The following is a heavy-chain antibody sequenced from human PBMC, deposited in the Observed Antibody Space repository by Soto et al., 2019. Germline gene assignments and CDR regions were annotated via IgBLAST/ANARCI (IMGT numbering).Heavy chain of an antibody. V-gene: IGHV1-69*01. Sequence: SLKFSCKSSGGTFRSYAISWVRQAPGQGLEWMGGIIPIFGTANYAQKFQGRVTITADESTSTAYMELSSLRSEDTAVYYCARDGYSYGQYYFDYWGQGTLVTVSS. J-gene: IGHJ4*02. D-gene: IGHD5-18*01. CDR1: GGTFRSYA. CDR3: ARDGYSYGQYYFDY. CDR2: IIPIFGTA.